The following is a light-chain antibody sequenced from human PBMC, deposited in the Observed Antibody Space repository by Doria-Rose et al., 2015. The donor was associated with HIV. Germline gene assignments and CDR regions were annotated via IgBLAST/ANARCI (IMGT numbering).Light chain of an antibody. J-gene: IGKJ5*01. V-gene: IGKV1-16*02. CDR2: AAS. CDR1: QDINTY. CDR3: QQYKSYPIT. Sequence: VIITCRASQDINTYLAWFQQKPGKAPKSLIYAASSLQSGVPSKFRGSGSETDFTLTITSLKPEDFATYYCQQYKSYPITFGQGTRQE.